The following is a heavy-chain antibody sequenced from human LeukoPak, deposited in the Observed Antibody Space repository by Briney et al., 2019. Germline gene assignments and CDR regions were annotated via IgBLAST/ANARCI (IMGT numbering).Heavy chain of an antibody. J-gene: IGHJ4*02. CDR3: ARRADTPMIGYH. D-gene: IGHD5-18*01. CDR2: LSNTGNI. CDR1: GFTFSSYG. Sequence: GGSLRLSCAASGFTFSSYGMNWVRQAPGKGLEWLSYLSNTGNIHYAQSVKGRFTISRDNAKNSLYLQMDGLRAEDTAVYYCARRADTPMIGYHCGQGILFTVAS. V-gene: IGHV3-48*01.